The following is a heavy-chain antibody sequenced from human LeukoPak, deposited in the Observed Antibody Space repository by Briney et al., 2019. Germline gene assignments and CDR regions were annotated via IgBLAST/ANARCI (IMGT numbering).Heavy chain of an antibody. J-gene: IGHJ5*02. D-gene: IGHD3-16*02. Sequence: PSETLSLTCAVYGGSSSGYYWSWIRQPAGKGLEWIGEINHSGSTNYNPSLKSRVTISVDTSKNQFSLKLSSVTAADTAVYYCARDGYDYVWGSYRYTGIWSDPWGQGTLVTVSS. CDR1: GGSSSGYY. V-gene: IGHV4-34*01. CDR2: INHSGST. CDR3: ARDGYDYVWGSYRYTGIWSDP.